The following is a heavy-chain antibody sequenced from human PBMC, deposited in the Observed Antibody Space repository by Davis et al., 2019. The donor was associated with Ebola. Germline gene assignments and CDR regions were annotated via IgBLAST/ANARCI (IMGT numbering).Heavy chain of an antibody. J-gene: IGHJ6*02. CDR3: ARSRGVRYQLLLNSDHYGMDV. V-gene: IGHV1-8*01. CDR2: MNPNSGNT. Sequence: AASVKVSCKASGYTFTSYDINWVRQATGQGLEWMGWMNPNSGNTGYAQKFQGRVTMTRNTSISTAYMELSSLRSEDTAVYYYARSRGVRYQLLLNSDHYGMDVWGQGTTVTVSS. CDR1: GYTFTSYD. D-gene: IGHD2-2*01.